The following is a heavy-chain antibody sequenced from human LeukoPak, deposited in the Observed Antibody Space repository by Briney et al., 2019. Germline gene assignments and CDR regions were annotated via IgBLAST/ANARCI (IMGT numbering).Heavy chain of an antibody. D-gene: IGHD5-18*01. CDR3: ARGFTWIQLWLAY. CDR2: INHSGST. CDR1: GGSFSGYY. Sequence: PSETLSLTCAVYGGSFSGYYWSWIRQPPGKGLEWIGEINHSGSTNYNPSLKSRVTISVDTSKNQFSLKLSSVTAADTAVYYCARGFTWIQLWLAYWGQGTLVTVSS. J-gene: IGHJ4*02. V-gene: IGHV4-34*01.